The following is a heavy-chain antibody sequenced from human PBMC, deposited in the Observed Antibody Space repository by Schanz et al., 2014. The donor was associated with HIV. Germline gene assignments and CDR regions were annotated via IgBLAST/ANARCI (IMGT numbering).Heavy chain of an antibody. D-gene: IGHD4-17*01. CDR1: GFTFSSYA. J-gene: IGHJ4*02. CDR2: ITESGGRT. V-gene: IGHV3-23*01. CDR3: ARDLHDYGDARTDY. Sequence: EVQLLESGGGLEQPGGSLRLSCAASGFTFSSYAMSWVRQAPGKGLEWVSSITESGGRTYSADSVNGRFTISRDNAKNSLHLQMSRLGAEDTAVYYCARDLHDYGDARTDYWGQGILVTVSS.